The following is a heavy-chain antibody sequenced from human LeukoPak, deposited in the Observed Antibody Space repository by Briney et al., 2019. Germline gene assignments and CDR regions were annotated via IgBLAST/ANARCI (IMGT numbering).Heavy chain of an antibody. V-gene: IGHV3-33*06. D-gene: IGHD5-24*01. J-gene: IGHJ4*02. CDR1: GFTFSSYG. CDR2: IWYDGSNK. Sequence: AGGSLRLSCAASGFTFSSYGMHWVRQAPGKGLEWVAVIWYDGSNKYYADSVKGRFTISRDNSKDTLYLQMNSLRAEDTAVYYCAKGGRRDGYNLGFGYWGQGTLVTVSS. CDR3: AKGGRRDGYNLGFGY.